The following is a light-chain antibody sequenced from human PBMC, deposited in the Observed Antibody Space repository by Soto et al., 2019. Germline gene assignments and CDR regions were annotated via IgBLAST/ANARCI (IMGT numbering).Light chain of an antibody. V-gene: IGLV2-8*01. CDR2: EVS. CDR3: QSYDRSLSGSDV. Sequence: QSVLTQPPSASGSPGQSVTISCTGTSSDVGGYNYVSWYQQHPGKAPKLMIYEVSKRPSGVPDRFSGSKSGNTASLTVSGLQAEDEADYYCQSYDRSLSGSDVFGTGNKVTVL. J-gene: IGLJ1*01. CDR1: SSDVGGYNY.